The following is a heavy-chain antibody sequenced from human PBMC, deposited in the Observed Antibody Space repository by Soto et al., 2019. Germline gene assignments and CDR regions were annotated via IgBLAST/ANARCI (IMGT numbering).Heavy chain of an antibody. Sequence: QVTLKESGPVLVNPTETLTLRCTVSGLSITDSEMGVSWIRQPPGQPLEWLAHIDSSGEKSYRTFLKSRLAISKDTSKRQIVLTMTNMDPADTATYYCARRHLAVAVSPWFDPWGQGIPVTVSS. CDR1: GLSITDSEMG. D-gene: IGHD6-19*01. J-gene: IGHJ5*02. CDR3: ARRHLAVAVSPWFDP. V-gene: IGHV2-26*01. CDR2: IDSSGEK.